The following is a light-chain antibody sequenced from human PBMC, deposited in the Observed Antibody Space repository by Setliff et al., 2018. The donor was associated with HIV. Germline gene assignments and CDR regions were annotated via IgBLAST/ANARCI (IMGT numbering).Light chain of an antibody. CDR2: EVS. CDR3: CSYAGSSTYV. V-gene: IGLV2-23*02. Sequence: QSVLTQPRSVSGSPGQSITLSCTGTSSDVGSYNLVSWYQHHPGKAPKLMIYEVSKRPSGVSNRFSGSKSGNTASLTISGLQAEDEADYYCCSYAGSSTYVFGTGTKVTVL. J-gene: IGLJ1*01. CDR1: SSDVGSYNL.